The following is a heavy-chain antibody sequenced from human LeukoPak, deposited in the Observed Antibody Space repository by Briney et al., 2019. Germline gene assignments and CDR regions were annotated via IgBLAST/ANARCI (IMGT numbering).Heavy chain of an antibody. CDR2: IYPGDSDT. D-gene: IGHD5-18*01. CDR1: GYSFTSYW. V-gene: IGHV5-51*01. CDR3: ARRGRYSYGSYFDY. Sequence: GESLKISFKGSGYSFTSYWIGWVRQVPGKGLEWMGIIYPGDSDTAYSPSFQGQVTVSADKSITTAYLQWSSLKASDTAMYYCARRGRYSYGSYFDYWGQGTLVTVSS. J-gene: IGHJ4*02.